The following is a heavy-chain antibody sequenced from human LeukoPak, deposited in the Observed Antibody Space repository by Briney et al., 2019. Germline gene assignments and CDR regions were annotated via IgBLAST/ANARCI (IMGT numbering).Heavy chain of an antibody. J-gene: IGHJ4*02. V-gene: IGHV1-46*01. D-gene: IGHD3-22*01. Sequence: ASVKVSCKASGYTFTSYYMHWVRQAPGQGLEWMGIINPSGGSTSYAQKFQGRVTMTRDTSTSTVYMELSSLRSEDTAVYYCARDYDSSGHITPGFDYWGQGTLVTVSS. CDR1: GYTFTSYY. CDR2: INPSGGST. CDR3: ARDYDSSGHITPGFDY.